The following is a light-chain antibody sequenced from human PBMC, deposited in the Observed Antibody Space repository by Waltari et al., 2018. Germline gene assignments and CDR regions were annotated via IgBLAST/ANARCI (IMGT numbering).Light chain of an antibody. CDR2: DAS. CDR3: HQRDNWPRT. V-gene: IGKV3-11*01. CDR1: QSVGTS. J-gene: IGKJ1*01. Sequence: EIVLTQSPATLSLSPGESATLSCRASQSVGTSVTWYQQKAGQAPRLLIYDASNRAPAIPGRFSGSGSGTDFTPTISSLDPEDFAVYYCHQRDNWPRTFGQGTKLEIK.